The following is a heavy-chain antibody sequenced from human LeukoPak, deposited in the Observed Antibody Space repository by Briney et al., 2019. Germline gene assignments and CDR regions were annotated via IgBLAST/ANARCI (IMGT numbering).Heavy chain of an antibody. CDR2: IYYSGST. CDR1: GGSISSYY. D-gene: IGHD3-16*01. CDR3: ARRSLGKGSWFDP. V-gene: IGHV4-59*08. Sequence: QTSETLSLTCTVSGGSISSYYWSWIRQPPGKGLEWIGYIYYSGSTNYNPSLKSRVTISVDTSKNQFSLKLSSVTAADTAVYYCARRSLGKGSWFDPWGQGTLVTVSS. J-gene: IGHJ5*02.